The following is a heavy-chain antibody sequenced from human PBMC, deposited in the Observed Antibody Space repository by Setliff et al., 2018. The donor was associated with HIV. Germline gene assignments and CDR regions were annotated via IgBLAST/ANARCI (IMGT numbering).Heavy chain of an antibody. V-gene: IGHV1-69*13. CDR3: ARGGVYYYDSSGWSMDY. Sequence: AASVKVSCKASGGTFSSYAISWVRQAPGQGLDWMGGIIPVFGTTNYAQKFQGRVTITADESTGTAYMELSSLRSEDTAVYYCARGGVYYYDSSGWSMDYWGQGTLVTVSS. J-gene: IGHJ4*02. D-gene: IGHD3-22*01. CDR2: IIPVFGTT. CDR1: GGTFSSYA.